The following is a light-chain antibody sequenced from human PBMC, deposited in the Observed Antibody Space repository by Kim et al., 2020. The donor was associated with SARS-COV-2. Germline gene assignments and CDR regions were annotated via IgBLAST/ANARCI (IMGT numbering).Light chain of an antibody. CDR2: EVT. V-gene: IGLV2-8*01. CDR3: SSYARSNNYV. J-gene: IGLJ1*01. CDR1: SSDVGGYHY. Sequence: QSVTIACTGTSSDVGGYHYVSWYQQHPGKAPKLIIYEVTKRPSGVPDRFSGSKSGNTASLTVSGLQAEDEADYYCSSYARSNNYVFGTGTKVTVL.